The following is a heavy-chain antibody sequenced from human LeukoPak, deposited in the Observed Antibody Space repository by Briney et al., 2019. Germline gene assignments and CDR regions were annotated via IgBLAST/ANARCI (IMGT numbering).Heavy chain of an antibody. CDR3: AREGYSGSQDY. CDR2: IIPILGVA. V-gene: IGHV1-69*04. J-gene: IGHJ4*02. D-gene: IGHD3-10*01. Sequence: SVKVSCKASGGTFSSYAISWVRQAPGQGLEWMGRIIPILGVANYAQKFQGRVTITADKSTSTAYMELSSLRSEDTAVYYCAREGYSGSQDYWGQGTLVTVSS. CDR1: GGTFSSYA.